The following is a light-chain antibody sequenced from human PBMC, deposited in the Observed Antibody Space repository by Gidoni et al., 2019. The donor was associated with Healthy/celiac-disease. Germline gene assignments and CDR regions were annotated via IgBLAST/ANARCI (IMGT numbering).Light chain of an antibody. CDR2: AAS. CDR1: QSISSY. V-gene: IGKV1-39*01. Sequence: DIQMTQSPSSLSASVGDRVTITCRASQSISSYLNWYQQKPGKAPKLLIYAASSLQSGVPSRFSGSGSGTDFTLNISSLQPEDVATYYCKQSYRTPRTFGQGTKVEIK. CDR3: KQSYRTPRT. J-gene: IGKJ1*01.